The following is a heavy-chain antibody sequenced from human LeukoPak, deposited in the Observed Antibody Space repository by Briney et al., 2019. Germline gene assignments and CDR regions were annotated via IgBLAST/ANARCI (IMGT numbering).Heavy chain of an antibody. V-gene: IGHV1-2*02. CDR2: INPNNGDT. D-gene: IGHD2-21*02. CDR3: ARDYTPHLGDSTIGVFDY. J-gene: IGHJ4*02. CDR1: GYTFSANF. Sequence: GASVKVSCKASGYTFSANFMHWVRQAPGQGLEWMGWINPNNGDTNYAQKFQARATLSRDTSISAAYMELSSLRSDDAAVYYCARDYTPHLGDSTIGVFDYWGQGTLVTVSS.